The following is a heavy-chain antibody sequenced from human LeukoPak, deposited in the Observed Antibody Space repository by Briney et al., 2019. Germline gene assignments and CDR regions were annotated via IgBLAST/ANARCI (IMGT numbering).Heavy chain of an antibody. CDR1: GYTFTSYD. J-gene: IGHJ6*03. D-gene: IGHD2-2*01. V-gene: IGHV1-8*03. CDR2: MNPNSGNT. Sequence: ASVKVSCKASGYTFTSYDINWVRQATGQGLEWMGWMNPNSGNTGYAQKFQGRVTITRNTSISTAYMELSSLRSEDTAVYYCARGRRDIVVVPAAIYYYMDVWGKGTTVTVSS. CDR3: ARGRRDIVVVPAAIYYYMDV.